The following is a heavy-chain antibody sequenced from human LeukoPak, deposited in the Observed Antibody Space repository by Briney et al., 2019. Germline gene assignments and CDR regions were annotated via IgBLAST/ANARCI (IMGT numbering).Heavy chain of an antibody. V-gene: IGHV3-30-3*01. D-gene: IGHD3-22*01. CDR1: GFTFSSYA. CDR3: ARDVPYDSSGYGMDV. J-gene: IGHJ6*02. CDR2: ISYDGSNK. Sequence: GGSLRLSFAASGFTFSSYAMHWVRQAPGKGLEWVAVISYDGSNKYYADSVKGRFTISRDNSKNTLYLQMNSLRAEDTAVYYCARDVPYDSSGYGMDVWGQGTTVTVSS.